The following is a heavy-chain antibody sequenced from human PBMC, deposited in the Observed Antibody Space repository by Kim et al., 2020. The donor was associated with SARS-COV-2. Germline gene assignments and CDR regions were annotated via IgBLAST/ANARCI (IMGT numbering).Heavy chain of an antibody. D-gene: IGHD3-3*01. V-gene: IGHV3-30*04. J-gene: IGHJ4*01. Sequence: GGSLRLSCAASGFTFSSYAMHWVRQAPGKGLEWVAVISYDGSNKYYADSVKGRFTISRDNSKNTLYLQMNSLRAEDTAVYYCARDHYDFWSSYYRAYYF. CDR2: ISYDGSNK. CDR3: ARDHYDFWSSYYRAYYF. CDR1: GFTFSSYA.